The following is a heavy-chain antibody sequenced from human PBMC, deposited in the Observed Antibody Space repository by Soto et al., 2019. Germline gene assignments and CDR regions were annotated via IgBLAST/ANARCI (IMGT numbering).Heavy chain of an antibody. J-gene: IGHJ4*02. D-gene: IGHD3-9*01. CDR2: IYYSGST. CDR1: GGSISSYY. CDR3: ARSEALDWYWFDY. Sequence: QVQLQESGPGLVKPSETLSLTCTVSGGSISSYYWSWIRQPPGKGLEWIGYIYYSGSTNYNPSLKSRVTISVDTSKNQFSLKLSSVTAADTAVYYCARSEALDWYWFDYWGQGTLVTVSS. V-gene: IGHV4-59*01.